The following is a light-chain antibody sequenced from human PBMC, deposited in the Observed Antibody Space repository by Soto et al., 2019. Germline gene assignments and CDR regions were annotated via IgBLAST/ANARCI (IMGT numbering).Light chain of an antibody. CDR1: QSVSGK. CDR3: QQYNSYWT. V-gene: IGKV3-15*01. CDR2: DAS. J-gene: IGKJ1*01. Sequence: EVLMTQSPATLSVSPGERATLSCRASQSVSGKLAWYQQXPGQAPRLLIYDASTRATGIPARFSGSGSGTEFTLTISSLQPDDFATYYCQQYNSYWTFGQGTKVDIK.